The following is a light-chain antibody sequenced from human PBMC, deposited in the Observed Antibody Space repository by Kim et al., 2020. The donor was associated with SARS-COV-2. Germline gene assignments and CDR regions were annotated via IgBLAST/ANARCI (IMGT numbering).Light chain of an antibody. V-gene: IGLV3-1*01. CDR2: EDP. CDR1: KVGEIY. Sequence: SVSPGQTSRISCSGDKVGEIYVYCYQQRAGQSPVLVMYEDPKQPSGFPERFSGSNSGTTATLTISGTQAMDGADYYCQASDSGAVVFGGWTQLTVL. CDR3: QASDSGAVV. J-gene: IGLJ2*01.